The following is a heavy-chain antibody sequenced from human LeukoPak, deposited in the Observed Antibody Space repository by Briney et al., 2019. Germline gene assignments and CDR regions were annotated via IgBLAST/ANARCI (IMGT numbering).Heavy chain of an antibody. D-gene: IGHD3-10*01. CDR1: GFTFSSYW. CDR2: INSDGSST. Sequence: QPGGSLRLSCAASGFTFSSYWMHWVRQAPGKGLVWVSRINSDGSSTSYADSVKGRFTISRDNAKNTLYLQMNSLRAEDTAVYYCARDRYHYGSGSYLNNWFDPWGQGTLVTVSS. CDR3: ARDRYHYGSGSYLNNWFDP. V-gene: IGHV3-74*01. J-gene: IGHJ5*02.